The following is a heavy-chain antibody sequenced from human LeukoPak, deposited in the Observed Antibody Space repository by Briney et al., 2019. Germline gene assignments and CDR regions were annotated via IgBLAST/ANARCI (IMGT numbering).Heavy chain of an antibody. J-gene: IGHJ2*01. Sequence: SGGSLRLSCAASGFTFSRFWMSWVRQAPGKVLEWVASINQDESRKHYSDSVGGRFTISRDNTRNSLFLQMNSLRVDDTAFYYCAKLIRDVTIYDFWGRGALVTVSS. V-gene: IGHV3-7*01. CDR3: AKLIRDVTIYDF. D-gene: IGHD3/OR15-3a*01. CDR2: INQDESRK. CDR1: GFTFSRFW.